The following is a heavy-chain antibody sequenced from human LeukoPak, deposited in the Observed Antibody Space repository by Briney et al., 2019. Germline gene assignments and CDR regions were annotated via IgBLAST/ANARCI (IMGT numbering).Heavy chain of an antibody. J-gene: IGHJ4*02. V-gene: IGHV3-30-3*01. CDR3: AREGEIVNTGYFEY. D-gene: IGHD1-1*01. CDR1: GFTFSSYA. Sequence: GGSLRLPCEASGFTFSSYAMYWVRQAPGKGLEWVAVISFDGNKKVYADSVKGRFTISRDDPKNTVYLQMNNQRVEDTAVYYCAREGEIVNTGYFEYWGQGTLVTVSS. CDR2: ISFDGNKK.